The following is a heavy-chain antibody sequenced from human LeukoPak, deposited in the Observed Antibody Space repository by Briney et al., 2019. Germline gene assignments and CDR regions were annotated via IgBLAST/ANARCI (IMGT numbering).Heavy chain of an antibody. V-gene: IGHV2-70*01. Sequence: SGPALVKPTQIFTLTCSFFGVSLRTGAMGVTGIRQPPVKALEWLALRDCDDDKYYTTSLKTRPTISKDTSNNQVVLTMTTMDPVDTATYYCARGTLRYDYWGQGTLVTVSS. J-gene: IGHJ4*02. CDR2: RDCDDDK. CDR1: GVSLRTGAMG. CDR3: ARGTLRYDY. D-gene: IGHD4-17*01.